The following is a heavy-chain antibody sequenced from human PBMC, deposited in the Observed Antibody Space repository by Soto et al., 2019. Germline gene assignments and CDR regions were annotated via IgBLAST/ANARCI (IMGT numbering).Heavy chain of an antibody. J-gene: IGHJ4*02. CDR1: GFTFSTYG. CDR3: ARSILTDYPNPNDY. D-gene: IGHD3-9*01. Sequence: GSLRLSCAASGFTFSTYGIHWVRQAPGKGLEWVAVIWYDGSNKYYADSVKGRFTISRDNAKNSLYLQMNSLRADDTAVYYCARSILTDYPNPNDYWGQGTLVTVSS. V-gene: IGHV3-33*03. CDR2: IWYDGSNK.